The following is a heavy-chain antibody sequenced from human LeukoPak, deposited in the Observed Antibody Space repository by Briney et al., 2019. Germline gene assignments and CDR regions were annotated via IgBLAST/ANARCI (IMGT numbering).Heavy chain of an antibody. CDR2: ITNSGSST. CDR1: GFTFSSYG. D-gene: IGHD3-22*01. J-gene: IGHJ4*02. V-gene: IGHV3-NL1*01. CDR3: ARTYYDSSGYYPDDY. Sequence: GGSLSLSCAASGFTFSSYGMHWVRQAPGKGLEWVSAITNSGSSTYYADSVKGRFTISRDNSKNTLYLQMNSLRAEDTAVYYCARTYYDSSGYYPDDYWGQGTLVTVSS.